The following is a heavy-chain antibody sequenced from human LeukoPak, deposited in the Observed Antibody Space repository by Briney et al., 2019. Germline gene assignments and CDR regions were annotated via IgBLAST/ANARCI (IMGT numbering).Heavy chain of an antibody. CDR1: GFTFSSYG. V-gene: IGHV3-30*18. J-gene: IGHJ4*02. CDR3: AKTGTDILTGYYFDY. Sequence: GGSLRLSCAASGFTFSSYGMHWVRQAPGKGLEWVAVISYDGSNKYYADSVKGRFTISRDNSKNTLYLQMNSLRAEDTAVYYCAKTGTDILTGYYFDYWGQRTLVTVSS. CDR2: ISYDGSNK. D-gene: IGHD3-9*01.